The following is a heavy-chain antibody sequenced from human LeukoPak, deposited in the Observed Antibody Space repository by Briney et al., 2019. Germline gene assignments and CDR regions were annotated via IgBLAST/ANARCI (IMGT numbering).Heavy chain of an antibody. CDR3: ARVPYCSSTSCYNY. V-gene: IGHV1-18*01. Sequence: ASVKVSCKASGYTFTCYGISWVRQAPGQGLEGMGWISAYNGNTNYAQKLQGRVTMTTDTSTSTAYMELRSLRSDDTAVYYCARVPYCSSTSCYNYWGQGTLVTVSS. D-gene: IGHD2-2*02. J-gene: IGHJ4*02. CDR2: ISAYNGNT. CDR1: GYTFTCYG.